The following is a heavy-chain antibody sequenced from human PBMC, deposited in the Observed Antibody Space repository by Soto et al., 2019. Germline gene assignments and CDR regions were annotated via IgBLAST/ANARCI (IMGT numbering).Heavy chain of an antibody. CDR1: GGSFSGYY. D-gene: IGHD6-13*01. CDR3: ARRSWYASDAYYYYYGMDV. CDR2: INHSGST. J-gene: IGHJ6*02. Sequence: XATLSLTCAVYGGSFSGYYWSWIRQPPGKGLEWIGEINHSGSTNYNPSLKSRVTISVDTSKNQFSLKLSSVTAADTAVYYCARRSWYASDAYYYYYGMDVWGQGTTVTVSS. V-gene: IGHV4-34*01.